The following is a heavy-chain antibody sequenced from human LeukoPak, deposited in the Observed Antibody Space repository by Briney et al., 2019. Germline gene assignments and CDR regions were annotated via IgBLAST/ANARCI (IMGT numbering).Heavy chain of an antibody. CDR3: AKDLDIVATITGN. CDR2: VSGSGGST. D-gene: IGHD5-12*01. V-gene: IGHV3-23*01. J-gene: IGHJ4*02. CDR1: GFTFSSYA. Sequence: GGSLRLSCAAPGFTFSSYAMSWVRQAPGKGLEWVSGVSGSGGSTYYADSVKGRFTISRDNSKNTLYLQMNGLRAEDTAVYYCAKDLDIVATITGNWGQGTLVTVSS.